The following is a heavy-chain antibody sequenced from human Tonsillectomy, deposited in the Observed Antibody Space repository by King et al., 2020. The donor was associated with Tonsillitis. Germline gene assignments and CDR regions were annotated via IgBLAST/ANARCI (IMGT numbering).Heavy chain of an antibody. CDR2: INWNGGST. J-gene: IGHJ4*02. CDR1: GFTFGDYG. D-gene: IGHD1-14*01. Sequence: VQLVESGGGVVRPGGSLRLSCAASGFTFGDYGMSWVRQAPGKGLEWVSGINWNGGSTGYADSVKGRFTIPRENAKNSLYLQMKSLRAEDTALYYCASLGSGGREPWTGTPFDYWGQGTLVTVSS. V-gene: IGHV3-20*04. CDR3: ASLGSGGREPWTGTPFDY.